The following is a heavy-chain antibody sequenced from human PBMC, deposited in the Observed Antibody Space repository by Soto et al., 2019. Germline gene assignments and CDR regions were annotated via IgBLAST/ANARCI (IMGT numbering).Heavy chain of an antibody. CDR1: GGSISSGGYY. D-gene: IGHD3-10*01. CDR2: IYYSGST. CDR3: ARGRGGYFDY. Sequence: SETLSLTCTVSGGSISSGGYYWSWIRQHPGKGLEWIGYIYYSGSTNYNPSLKSRVTISVDTSKNQFSLKLSSVTAADTAVYYCARGRGGYFDYWGQGTLVTVSS. V-gene: IGHV4-61*08. J-gene: IGHJ4*02.